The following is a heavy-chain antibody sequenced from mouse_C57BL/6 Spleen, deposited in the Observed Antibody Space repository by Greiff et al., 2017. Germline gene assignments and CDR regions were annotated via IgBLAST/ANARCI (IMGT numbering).Heavy chain of an antibody. CDR3: ARNDDGALDY. CDR1: GYTFTGYW. J-gene: IGHJ2*02. Sequence: VQLQQSGAELMKPGASVKLSCKATGYTFTGYWIEWVKQRPGHGLEWIGEILPGSGSTNSNEKFKGKATFTADTSSNTAYMQLSSLTTEDSAIYYCARNDDGALDYWGQGTSLTVSS. V-gene: IGHV1-9*01. D-gene: IGHD2-3*01. CDR2: ILPGSGST.